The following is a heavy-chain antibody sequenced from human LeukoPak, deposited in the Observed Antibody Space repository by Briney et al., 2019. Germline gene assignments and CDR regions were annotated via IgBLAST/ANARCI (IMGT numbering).Heavy chain of an antibody. CDR1: GFPFSSFS. V-gene: IGHV3-30*04. D-gene: IGHD3-3*01. CDR2: ISKDGTDK. J-gene: IGHJ4*02. Sequence: GGSLRLSCAASGFPFSSFSIHWVRQSPGKGREWVACISKDGTDKYYADSVRGRSTISRDNSEKTLFLQINSLKPEDTAVYYCAKDRGVYTFGAYYFDSWGKGTLVTVAS. CDR3: AKDRGVYTFGAYYFDS.